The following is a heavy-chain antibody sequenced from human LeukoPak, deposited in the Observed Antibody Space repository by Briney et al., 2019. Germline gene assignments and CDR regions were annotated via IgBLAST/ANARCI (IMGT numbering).Heavy chain of an antibody. V-gene: IGHV3-30*02. Sequence: GGSLRLSCAASGINFSYFGMHWVRQAPGKGLERVAFIRYDGSNQYYAESVKGRFTISRDNSKNTLYVQMNSLRDEDTAVYYCAKEGRPPGTDNYSNWLFDDYWGQGTLVTVSS. CDR1: GINFSYFG. D-gene: IGHD4-11*01. CDR3: AKEGRPPGTDNYSNWLFDDY. CDR2: IRYDGSNQ. J-gene: IGHJ4*02.